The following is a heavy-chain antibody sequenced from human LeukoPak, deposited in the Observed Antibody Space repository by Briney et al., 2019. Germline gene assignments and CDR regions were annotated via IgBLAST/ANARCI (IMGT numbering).Heavy chain of an antibody. CDR1: GFTFSSYS. CDR3: ARDSGRGGSCDY. D-gene: IGHD2-15*01. CDR2: IDGGSSAI. V-gene: IGHV3-48*01. Sequence: GGSLRLSCAASGFTFSSYSMKWVRQAPGKGLEWVSHIDGGSSAIYYADSVKGRFTISRDNARNSPYLQMNSLRGEDTGVYYCARDSGRGGSCDYWGQGTLVTVSS. J-gene: IGHJ4*02.